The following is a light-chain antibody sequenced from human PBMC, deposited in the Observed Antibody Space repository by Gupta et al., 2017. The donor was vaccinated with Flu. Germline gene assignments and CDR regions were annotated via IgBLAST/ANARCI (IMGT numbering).Light chain of an antibody. V-gene: IGKV1-39*01. CDR2: SAS. CDR3: QQSYTTPLT. J-gene: IGKJ4*01. Sequence: DIQMTQSPSSLSASVGDRVTITCRASQSISSYVNWYQQTPGKAPKFLIYSASNLQSGVSSRFSGSGSGTDFTLTIGSLQPEDFATYYCQQSYTTPLTFGGGTKVEIK. CDR1: QSISSY.